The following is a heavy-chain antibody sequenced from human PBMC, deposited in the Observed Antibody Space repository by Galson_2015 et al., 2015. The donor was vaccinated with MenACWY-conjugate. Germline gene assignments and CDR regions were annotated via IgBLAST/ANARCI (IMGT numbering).Heavy chain of an antibody. CDR3: ARDTRGHFDY. J-gene: IGHJ4*02. Sequence: SLRLSCAASGFIFNTHWMHWVRQAPGKGLEWVANIKQDGREKTYVDSVKGRFTISRDNADNSVYLQMDSLRVEDTAVYYCARDTRGHFDYWGQGTLVTFSS. CDR2: IKQDGREK. V-gene: IGHV3-7*03. CDR1: GFIFNTHW.